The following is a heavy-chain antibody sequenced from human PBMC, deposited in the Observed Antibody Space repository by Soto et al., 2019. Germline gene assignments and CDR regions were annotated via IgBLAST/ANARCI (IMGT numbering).Heavy chain of an antibody. CDR2: IYYSGST. J-gene: IGHJ6*02. D-gene: IGHD3-3*01. CDR1: GGSISSSSYY. V-gene: IGHV4-39*01. Sequence: PSETLSLTCTVSGGSISSSSYYWGWIRQPPGKGLEWIGSIYYSGSTYYNPSLKSRVTISIDTSKNQFSLKLSSVTAADTAVYYCASEAVTIFGVVIYYYGMDVWGQGTTVTVSS. CDR3: ASEAVTIFGVVIYYYGMDV.